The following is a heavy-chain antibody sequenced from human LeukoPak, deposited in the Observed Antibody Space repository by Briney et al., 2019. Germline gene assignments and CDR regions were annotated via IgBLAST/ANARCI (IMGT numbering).Heavy chain of an antibody. CDR1: GFTFSSYS. J-gene: IGHJ5*02. CDR2: ISSSSSYI. D-gene: IGHD2-2*01. Sequence: GGSLRLSCAASGFTFSSYSMNWVRQAPGKGLEWVSSISSSSSYIYYADSVKGRFTISRDNAKNSLYLQMNSLRAEDTAVYYCARGTFIVVPAAPVETTGRFDPWGQGTLVTVSS. V-gene: IGHV3-21*04. CDR3: ARGTFIVVPAAPVETTGRFDP.